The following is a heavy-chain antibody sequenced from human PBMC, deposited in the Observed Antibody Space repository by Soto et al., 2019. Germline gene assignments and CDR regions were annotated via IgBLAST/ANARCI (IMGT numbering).Heavy chain of an antibody. J-gene: IGHJ4*02. CDR1: GFSFSDAW. V-gene: IGHV3-15*01. CDR2: IKSKTDGGAT. CDR3: TTDPHSTGTKY. D-gene: IGHD1-1*01. Sequence: GGSLRLSCAASGFSFSDAWMTWVRQTPGAGLEWVGRIKSKTDGGATDYAAPVKGRFTISRDASKTTLFLQMNSLKTEDTAVYYCTTDPHSTGTKYWGQGTLVTVSS.